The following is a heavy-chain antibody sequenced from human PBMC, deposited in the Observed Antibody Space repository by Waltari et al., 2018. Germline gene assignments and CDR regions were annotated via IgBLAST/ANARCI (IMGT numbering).Heavy chain of an antibody. D-gene: IGHD3-10*01. CDR2: IYHSGRT. Sequence: QVQLQESGPGLVKPSETLSLTCAVSGYSISSGYYWGWIRQPPGKRLEWIGSIYHSGRTYYNRSLKSRDTISVDTCKNRFSLKLSSVAAADTAVYYCWVVRGSPVDYWGQGTRDTVCS. CDR1: GYSISSGYY. CDR3: WVVRGSPVDY. J-gene: IGHJ4*02. V-gene: IGHV4-38-2*01.